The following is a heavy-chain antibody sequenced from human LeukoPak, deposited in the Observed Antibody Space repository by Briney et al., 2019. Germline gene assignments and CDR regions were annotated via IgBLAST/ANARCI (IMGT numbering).Heavy chain of an antibody. Sequence: SETLSLTCAVYGGSFSGYYWSWIRQPPGKGLEWIGEIYHSGSTNYNPSLKSRVTMSVAKSKNQFSLKLSSVTAADPAVYYCARDVRDYYDTRGFDYWGQGTLVTVSS. V-gene: IGHV4-34*01. CDR2: IYHSGST. D-gene: IGHD3-22*01. J-gene: IGHJ4*02. CDR3: ARDVRDYYDTRGFDY. CDR1: GGSFSGYY.